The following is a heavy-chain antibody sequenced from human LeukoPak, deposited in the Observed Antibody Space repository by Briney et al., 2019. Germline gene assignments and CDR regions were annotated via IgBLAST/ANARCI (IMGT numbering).Heavy chain of an antibody. D-gene: IGHD3-22*01. CDR2: TYYSGSS. CDR3: ARQTDYYDSSGPYDY. J-gene: IGHJ4*02. V-gene: IGHV4-59*08. CDR1: GGSISTYY. Sequence: SETLSLTCTVSGGSISTYYWSWIRQPPGKGLEWIASTYYSGSSSYYNPSLKSRVTISADMSKNQLSLKLSSVTAADTAVYYCARQTDYYDSSGPYDYWGQGTLVTVSS.